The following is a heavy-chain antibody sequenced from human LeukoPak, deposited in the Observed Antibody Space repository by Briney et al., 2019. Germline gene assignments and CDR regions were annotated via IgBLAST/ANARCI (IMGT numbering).Heavy chain of an antibody. Sequence: GESLKISCKGSGYSFGNYWIGWVRQMPGKGLEWMGIIHPSDSGTRYSPSFQGQVTISAEKSITTAYLQWSSLKASDTAMYYCARRGEGPIGGIGYWGQGTLVTVSS. CDR2: IHPSDSGT. V-gene: IGHV5-51*01. CDR1: GYSFGNYW. CDR3: ARRGEGPIGGIGY. D-gene: IGHD3-10*01. J-gene: IGHJ4*02.